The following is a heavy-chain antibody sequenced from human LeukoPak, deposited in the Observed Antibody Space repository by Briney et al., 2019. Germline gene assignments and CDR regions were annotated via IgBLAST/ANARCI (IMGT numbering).Heavy chain of an antibody. Sequence: GGSLRLSCAASGFTFSSSGMDWVRQAPGKGLEWVAFISYDGSNRYYADSVKGRFTISRDNSKNTLYLQMNSLRAEDTAVYYCAKEPRSSYSDYWGQGTLVTVSS. CDR2: ISYDGSNR. V-gene: IGHV3-30*02. CDR3: AKEPRSSYSDY. CDR1: GFTFSSSG. D-gene: IGHD6-13*01. J-gene: IGHJ4*02.